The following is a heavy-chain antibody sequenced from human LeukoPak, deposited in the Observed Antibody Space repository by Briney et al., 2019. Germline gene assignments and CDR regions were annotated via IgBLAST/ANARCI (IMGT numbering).Heavy chain of an antibody. CDR2: VHWTGTP. J-gene: IGHJ4*02. CDR3: GRRGSGRILGYAH. D-gene: IGHD1-26*01. Sequence: SETLSLTCTVSRYSLRRSYYYWGWMRQPPGKGLEGIGNVHWTGTPNYNPSLKNRATLSVGTSDNQFVLQLSSLSDPDTAVYFCGRRGSGRILGYAHWGQGTLVTVSS. V-gene: IGHV4-39*01. CDR1: RYSLRRSYYY.